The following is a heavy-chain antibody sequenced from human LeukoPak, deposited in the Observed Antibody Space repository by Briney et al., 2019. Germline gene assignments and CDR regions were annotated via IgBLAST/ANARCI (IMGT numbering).Heavy chain of an antibody. J-gene: IGHJ4*02. D-gene: IGHD2-21*01. CDR1: GFSFSSSY. CDR3: AREVVSIPSYFDS. CDR2: FYRGDST. V-gene: IGHV3-53*01. Sequence: GGSLRLSCAASGFSFSSSYMYWVRQAPGKGLEWVSFFYRGDSTYYAESVRGRFTISRENSKNMLYLLMNSLIPEDTAVYYCAREVVSIPSYFDSWGQGTLVTVSS.